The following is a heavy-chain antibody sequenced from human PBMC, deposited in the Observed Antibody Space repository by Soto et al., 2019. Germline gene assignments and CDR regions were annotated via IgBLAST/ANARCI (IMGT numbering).Heavy chain of an antibody. CDR1: GYAFTTYG. D-gene: IGHD3-10*01. V-gene: IGHV1-18*01. Sequence: QVHLVQSGAEVKKPGASVKVSCKGSGYAFTTYGITWVRQAPGQGLEWMGWISAHNGNTNYAQKLQGRVTVTRDTSTSTAYMELRSLRSDDTAVYYCARGRFGDYWGQGALVTVSS. CDR2: ISAHNGNT. J-gene: IGHJ4*02. CDR3: ARGRFGDY.